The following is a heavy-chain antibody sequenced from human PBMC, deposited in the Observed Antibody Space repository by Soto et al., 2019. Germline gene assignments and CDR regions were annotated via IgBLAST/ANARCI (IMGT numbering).Heavy chain of an antibody. V-gene: IGHV1-69*13. Sequence: SVKVSCKVSGGPFSTLSISWVRQAPGQGLMWMGGIIPIFDATNYAQMFQGRFTITADDSTSTAYMELSSLRSDDTAVYYCARDLPNRSGRVWGPGTLVTVSS. CDR1: GGPFSTLS. CDR2: IIPIFDAT. D-gene: IGHD3-10*01. CDR3: ARDLPNRSGRV. J-gene: IGHJ4*02.